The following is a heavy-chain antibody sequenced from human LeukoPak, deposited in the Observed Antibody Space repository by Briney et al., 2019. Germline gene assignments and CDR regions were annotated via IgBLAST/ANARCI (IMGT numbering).Heavy chain of an antibody. Sequence: SDTLSLICTFCVGSISSYYWTCVRQPGGKGLEGIGRIYTSGSTNYNPSLKSRVTMSIDTSKNQVYLKLTSVTAADPAVYYCGRIRCSDDNCYYFDYWGQGTLVTVSS. V-gene: IGHV4-4*07. CDR1: VGSISSYY. CDR3: GRIRCSDDNCYYFDY. CDR2: IYTSGST. J-gene: IGHJ4*02. D-gene: IGHD2-15*01.